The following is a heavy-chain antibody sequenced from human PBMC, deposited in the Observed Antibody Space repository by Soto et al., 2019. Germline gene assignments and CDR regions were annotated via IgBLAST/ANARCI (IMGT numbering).Heavy chain of an antibody. V-gene: IGHV4-30-2*01. CDR3: ARAGGLGAVAVDY. CDR2: IYRSGST. J-gene: IGHJ4*02. D-gene: IGHD6-19*01. CDR1: GGSISSGGYS. Sequence: QLQLQESGSGLVKPSQTLSLTCAVSGGSISSGGYSWSWIRQPPGKGLEWIGYIYRSGSTYYNPSLKSRVTISVDRSKNQFSLKLSSVTDADTAVYSCARAGGLGAVAVDYWGQGTLVTVSS.